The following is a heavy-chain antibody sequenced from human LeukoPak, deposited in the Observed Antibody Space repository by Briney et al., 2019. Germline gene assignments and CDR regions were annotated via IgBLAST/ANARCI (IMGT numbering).Heavy chain of an antibody. J-gene: IGHJ4*02. V-gene: IGHV4-59*01. CDR3: ARRGLLWFGELLDY. D-gene: IGHD3-10*01. CDR1: GGSISSYY. Sequence: SETLSLTCTVSGGSISSYYWSWIRQPPGKGLEWIGYIYYSGYTNYNPSLKSRVTISVDTSKNQFSLKLSSVTAADTAVYYCARRGLLWFGELLDYWGQGTLVTVSS. CDR2: IYYSGYT.